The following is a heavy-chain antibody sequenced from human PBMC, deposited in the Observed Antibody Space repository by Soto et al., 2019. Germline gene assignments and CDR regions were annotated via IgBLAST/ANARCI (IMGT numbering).Heavy chain of an antibody. CDR1: GYTFTYRY. V-gene: IGHV1-45*01. CDR2: ITPFNGNT. CDR3: ESRSQLARTADAFDI. D-gene: IGHD6-6*01. Sequence: QMQLVQSGAEVKKTGSSVKVSCKASGYTFTYRYLHWVRQAPGQALEWMGWITPFNGNTNYAQKSQDRVTLTGERSMSTAYMERSTLRPGDTAMYYCESRSQLARTADAFDIWGQGTMVTVSS. J-gene: IGHJ3*02.